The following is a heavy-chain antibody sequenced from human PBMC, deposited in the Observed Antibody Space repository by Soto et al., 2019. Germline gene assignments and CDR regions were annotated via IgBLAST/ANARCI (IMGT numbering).Heavy chain of an antibody. CDR2: INHSGST. J-gene: IGHJ6*02. Sequence: PSETLSLTCAVYGGSFSGYYWSWIRQPPGKGLEWIGEINHSGSTNYNPSLKSRVTISVDTSKNQFSLKLSSVTAADTALYCCARGGLGYYYGMDVWGQGTTVTVSS. D-gene: IGHD3-9*01. CDR3: ARGGLGYYYGMDV. V-gene: IGHV4-34*01. CDR1: GGSFSGYY.